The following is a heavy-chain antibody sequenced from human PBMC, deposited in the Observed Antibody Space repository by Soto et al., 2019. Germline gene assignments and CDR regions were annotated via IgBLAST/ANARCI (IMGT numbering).Heavy chain of an antibody. Sequence: GGSLRLSCAASGLTFSYYAMHWVRQAPGKGLEWVAVISYDESKIYYADSVKGRFTISRDNSKNTLHLQMNSLRPEDTAVYYCALPRRIFLGTLLTYEISTCGQRTVLPVSS. CDR2: ISYDESKI. CDR3: ALPRRIFLGTLLTYEIST. CDR1: GLTFSYYA. V-gene: IGHV3-30*03. J-gene: IGHJ5*02. D-gene: IGHD3-9*01.